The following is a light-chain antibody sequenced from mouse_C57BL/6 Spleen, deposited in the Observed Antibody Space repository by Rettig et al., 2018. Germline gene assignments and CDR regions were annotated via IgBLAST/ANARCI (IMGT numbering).Light chain of an antibody. V-gene: IGKV4-58*01. CDR3: QQWSGYPT. CDR1: SSVSSSY. Sequence: ENVLTQSPAIMAASLGQKVTMTCSASSSVSSSYLHWYQQKSGASPKPLIHRTSNLASGVPARFSGSGSGTSYSLTISSVEAEDDATYYCQQWSGYPTFGGGTKLEIK. CDR2: RTS. J-gene: IGKJ2*01.